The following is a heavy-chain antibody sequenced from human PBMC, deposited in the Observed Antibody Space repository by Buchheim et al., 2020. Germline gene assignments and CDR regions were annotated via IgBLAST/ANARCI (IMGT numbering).Heavy chain of an antibody. D-gene: IGHD3-22*01. CDR3: AKEEDSSGYCDY. CDR2: ISYDGSNK. Sequence: QVQLVESGGGVVQPGRSLRLSCAASGFTFSSYGMHWVRQAPGKGLEWVAVISYDGSNKYYADSVKGRFTTSRDNSKNTLYLQMNSLRAEDTAVYYCAKEEDSSGYCDYWGQGTL. CDR1: GFTFSSYG. J-gene: IGHJ4*02. V-gene: IGHV3-30*18.